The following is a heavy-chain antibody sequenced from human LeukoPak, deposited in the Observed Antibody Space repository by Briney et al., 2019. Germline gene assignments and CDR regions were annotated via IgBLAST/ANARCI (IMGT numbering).Heavy chain of an antibody. J-gene: IGHJ4*02. D-gene: IGHD3-10*01. Sequence: GGSLRLSCAASGFTFSNYPMSWVRQAPGKGLEWVSGISGSGGHTYYADSVKGRFTISRDNSKNTLYLQMNSLRAEDTAVYYCAKDQRFGDLDDYRGQGTLVTVSS. CDR2: ISGSGGHT. CDR1: GFTFSNYP. V-gene: IGHV3-23*01. CDR3: AKDQRFGDLDDY.